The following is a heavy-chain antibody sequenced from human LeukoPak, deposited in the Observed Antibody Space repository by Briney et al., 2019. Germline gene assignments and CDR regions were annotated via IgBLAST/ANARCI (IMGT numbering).Heavy chain of an antibody. D-gene: IGHD1-14*01. J-gene: IGHJ4*02. CDR3: ARDATPPGIIFDY. Sequence: GGSLRLSCAASGFIFRSHWMNWVRQAPGKGLEWVANMNQDGSEKYYVDSVKGRFTISRDNAKNSLYLEMSSLRAEVTAVYYCARDATPPGIIFDYWGQGTLVTVSS. V-gene: IGHV3-7*01. CDR1: GFIFRSHW. CDR2: MNQDGSEK.